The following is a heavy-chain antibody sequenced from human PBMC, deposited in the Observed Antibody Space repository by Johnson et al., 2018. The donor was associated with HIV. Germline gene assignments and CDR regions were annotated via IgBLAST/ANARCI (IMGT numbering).Heavy chain of an antibody. Sequence: VQLVESGGGLAQPGGSLRLSCAASGFTFSSYAMSWVRQAPGKGLEWVSAISGSGVGIYYADSVKGRFTISRANTKNSLYLQMNSLGAEDTALYYCVKDSDTYYYGSGDAFDVWGQGTMVTVSS. CDR3: VKDSDTYYYGSGDAFDV. CDR2: ISGSGVGI. V-gene: IGHV3-23*04. CDR1: GFTFSSYA. J-gene: IGHJ3*01. D-gene: IGHD3-10*01.